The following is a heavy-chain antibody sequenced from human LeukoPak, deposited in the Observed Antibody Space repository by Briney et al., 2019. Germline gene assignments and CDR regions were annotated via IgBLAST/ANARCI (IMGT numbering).Heavy chain of an antibody. CDR3: ARESSSWTNRYDY. D-gene: IGHD6-13*01. CDR2: IYYSGST. CDR1: GGSISSSSYY. Sequence: SETLSLTCTVSGGSISSSSYYWGWIRQPPGKGLEWIGSIYYSGSTYYNPSLKSRVTISVDMSKNQFSLKLSSVTAADTAVYYCARESSSWTNRYDYWGQGTLVTVSS. V-gene: IGHV4-39*07. J-gene: IGHJ4*02.